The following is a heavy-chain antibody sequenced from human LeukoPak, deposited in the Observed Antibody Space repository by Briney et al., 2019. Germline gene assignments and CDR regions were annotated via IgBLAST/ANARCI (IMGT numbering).Heavy chain of an antibody. CDR2: ISGSGGST. V-gene: IGHV3-23*01. CDR1: GFTFSSYA. CDR3: ARDIVVVVAATLNYYYYGMDV. J-gene: IGHJ6*02. Sequence: GGSLRLSCAASGFTFSSYAMSWVRQAPGKGLEWVSAISGSGGSTYYADSVNGRFTISRDNSKNTLYLQMNSLRAEDTAVYYCARDIVVVVAATLNYYYYGMDVWGQGTTVTVSS. D-gene: IGHD2-15*01.